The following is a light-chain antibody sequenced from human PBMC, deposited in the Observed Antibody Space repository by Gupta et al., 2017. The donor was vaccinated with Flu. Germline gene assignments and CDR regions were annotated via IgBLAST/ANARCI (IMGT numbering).Light chain of an antibody. CDR3: QHDCSSRV. CDR1: QSVSSSY. Sequence: EIVLTQSPGTLSLSPGERATLSCRASQSVSSSYLAWYQQKPGQTPRLLIYGASSRATGIPDRFSGSGSGTDFTLTISRLEPEDFAVYYWQHDCSSRVFGQGTKVEIK. V-gene: IGKV3-20*01. J-gene: IGKJ1*01. CDR2: GAS.